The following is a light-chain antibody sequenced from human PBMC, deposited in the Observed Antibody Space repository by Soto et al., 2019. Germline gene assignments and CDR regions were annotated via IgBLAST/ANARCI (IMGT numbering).Light chain of an antibody. J-gene: IGKJ2*01. CDR2: GAS. V-gene: IGKV3-20*01. CDR3: QPYGRCPYT. CDR1: QSVSSSY. Sequence: EIVLTQSPGTLSLFPGERATLSCRASQSVSSSYLAWYQQKPGQAPRLLIYGASSRATGIPERFSGSGSGKVFTLTVSRLEPEDFALYYCQPYGRCPYTFGLGTKLEIK.